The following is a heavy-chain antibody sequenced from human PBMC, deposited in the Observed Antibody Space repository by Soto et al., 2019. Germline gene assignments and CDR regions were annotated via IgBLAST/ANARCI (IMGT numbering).Heavy chain of an antibody. CDR1: GGSIRSDY. CDR3: ARDRSSSPDYFDS. Sequence: NPSETLSLTCTVSGGSIRSDYWSWIRQPPGQGLEWIGNIYYRGSTSYNPSLKSRVTISLDTSNNQFSLSLSSVSAADTALYFCARDRSSSPDYFDSWGQGTLVTVSS. J-gene: IGHJ4*02. V-gene: IGHV4-30-4*01. D-gene: IGHD6-6*01. CDR2: IYYRGST.